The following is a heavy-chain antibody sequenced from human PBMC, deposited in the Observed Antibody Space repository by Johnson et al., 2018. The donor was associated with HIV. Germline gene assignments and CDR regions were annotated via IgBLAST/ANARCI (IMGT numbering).Heavy chain of an antibody. CDR1: GFTFSSYD. CDR2: ISYDGSNK. CDR3: ARALVDDAFDI. D-gene: IGHD1-26*01. Sequence: QMQLVESGGGVVQPGKSLKVSCAASGFTFSSYDMHWVRQPPGKGLEWVAGISYDGSNKYYADSVKGRFTISRDNSKNTLYLQMNSLRAEDTAVYYCARALVDDAFDIWGQGTMVTVSS. J-gene: IGHJ3*02. V-gene: IGHV3-30-3*01.